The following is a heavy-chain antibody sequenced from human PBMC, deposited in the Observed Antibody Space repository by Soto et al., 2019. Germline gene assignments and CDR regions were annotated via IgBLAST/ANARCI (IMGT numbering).Heavy chain of an antibody. J-gene: IGHJ4*02. CDR2: ISAHNGNT. Sequence: QVHLVQSGAEVKKPGASVKVSCKASGYTFTSYGITWVRQATGQGLEWMGWISAHNGNTDYAQKLQGRVIVTRYTSTHKAYMELRSLRSDDTAVYYCAGGRYGDYWGQGALVTVSS. V-gene: IGHV1-18*01. CDR1: GYTFTSYG. D-gene: IGHD1-1*01. CDR3: AGGRYGDY.